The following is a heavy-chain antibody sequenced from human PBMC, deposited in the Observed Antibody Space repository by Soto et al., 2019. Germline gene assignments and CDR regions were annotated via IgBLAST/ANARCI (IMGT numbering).Heavy chain of an antibody. CDR3: AGDPHYGLFDY. Sequence: EVQLVESGGGLVQPGGSLRLSCAASGFTFSSYWMSWVRQAPGKGLEWVANIKQDGSEKYYVDSVKGRFTISRDNAKNSLYLQMNSLIAEDTAVYYCAGDPHYGLFDYWGQGTLVTVSS. CDR1: GFTFSSYW. J-gene: IGHJ4*02. D-gene: IGHD3-10*01. CDR2: IKQDGSEK. V-gene: IGHV3-7*01.